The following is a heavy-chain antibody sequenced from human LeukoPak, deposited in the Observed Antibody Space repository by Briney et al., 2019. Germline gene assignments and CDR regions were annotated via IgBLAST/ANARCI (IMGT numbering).Heavy chain of an antibody. V-gene: IGHV3-21*04. CDR1: GFTFSSYT. D-gene: IGHD5-12*01. Sequence: GSPRLSCAASGFTFSSYTMNWVRQAPGKGLEWVSSISSSSNYIYYADSVKGRFTISRDNAKNSLYLQINSLRAEDTAVYYCAKGQGYNTGRGYFDYCGQRTLVTASS. J-gene: IGHJ4*02. CDR3: AKGQGYNTGRGYFDY. CDR2: ISSSSNYI.